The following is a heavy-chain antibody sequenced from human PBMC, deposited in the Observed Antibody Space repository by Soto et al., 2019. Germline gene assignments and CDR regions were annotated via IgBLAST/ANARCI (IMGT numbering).Heavy chain of an antibody. D-gene: IGHD1-1*01. CDR2: IYATGTT. V-gene: IGHV4-4*07. Sequence: FETLSLTCTVSGASISGYYWSWIRKSVGQGMERIGRIYATGTTAYNPSLKSRLMMSVDTSKKQFSMKLSSVTAADTAVYYCVRDGTKTLRDWFDPWGQGISVTVSS. J-gene: IGHJ5*02. CDR3: VRDGTKTLRDWFDP. CDR1: GASISGYY.